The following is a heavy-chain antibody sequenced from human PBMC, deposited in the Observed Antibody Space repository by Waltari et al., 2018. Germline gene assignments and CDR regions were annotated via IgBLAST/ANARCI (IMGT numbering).Heavy chain of an antibody. CDR3: AGGYSSGWYAY. CDR1: GDSISTSRYY. J-gene: IGHJ4*02. CDR2: AFHGGTT. Sequence: QLHLQQSGPGLVKPSETLSLTCRVSGDSISTSRYYWGWIRQPPGKGLGWIGGAFHGGTTHYNPSLKSRVTISIDTSRNQFSLTLSSVTAADTAVFYCAGGYSSGWYAYWGQGTQVTVPS. V-gene: IGHV4-39*01. D-gene: IGHD6-19*01.